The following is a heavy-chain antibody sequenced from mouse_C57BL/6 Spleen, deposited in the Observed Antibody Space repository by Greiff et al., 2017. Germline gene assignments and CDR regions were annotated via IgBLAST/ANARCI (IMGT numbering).Heavy chain of an antibody. V-gene: IGHV1-64*01. D-gene: IGHD2-4*01. Sequence: QVHVKQPGAELVKPGASVKLSCKASGYTFTSYWMHWVKQRPGQGLEWIGMIHPNSGSTNYNEKFKSKATLTVDKSSSTAYMQLSSLTSEDSAVYYCARSGDYDWYFDVWGTGTTVTVSS. CDR2: IHPNSGST. CDR1: GYTFTSYW. J-gene: IGHJ1*03. CDR3: ARSGDYDWYFDV.